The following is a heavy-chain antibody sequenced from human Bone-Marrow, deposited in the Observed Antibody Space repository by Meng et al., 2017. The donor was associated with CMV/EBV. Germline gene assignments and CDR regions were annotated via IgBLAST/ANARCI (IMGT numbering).Heavy chain of an antibody. CDR2: IIPIFGTA. CDR3: ARGEGLLGDWFDP. Sequence: VRLVTSGAEVTKPGSSVKVSCKPSGGTFSSYAISWVRQAPGQGLEWMGGIIPIFGTANYAQKFQGRVTITADESTSTAYMELSSLRSEDTAVYYCARGEGLLGDWFDPWGQGTLVTVSS. J-gene: IGHJ5*02. D-gene: IGHD2-8*02. V-gene: IGHV1-69*12. CDR1: GGTFSSYA.